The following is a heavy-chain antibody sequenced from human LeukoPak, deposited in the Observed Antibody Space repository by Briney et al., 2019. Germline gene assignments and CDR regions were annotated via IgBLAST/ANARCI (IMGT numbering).Heavy chain of an antibody. D-gene: IGHD3-16*01. J-gene: IGHJ4*02. V-gene: IGHV3-30-3*02. CDR1: GFTFSSYA. CDR3: AKDVKSDGVWDIDH. Sequence: GGSLRLSCAASGFTFSSYAMHWIRQAPGKGLEWVAVISYDGSNKYYADSVRGRFTISRDDSRNLVFLHMDNLRVEDTALYYCAKDVKSDGVWDIDHWGQGTLVTVSS. CDR2: ISYDGSNK.